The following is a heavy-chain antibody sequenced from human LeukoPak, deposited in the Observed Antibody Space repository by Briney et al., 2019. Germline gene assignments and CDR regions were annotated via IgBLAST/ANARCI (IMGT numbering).Heavy chain of an antibody. V-gene: IGHV4-34*01. CDR3: AKDHSSSWYDY. CDR2: INHSGST. Sequence: PSETLSLTCAVYGGSFSGYYWSWIRQPPGKGLEWIGEINHSGSTNYNPSLKSRVTISVDTSKNQFSLKLSSVTAADTAVYYCAKDHSSSWYDYWGQGTLVTVSS. D-gene: IGHD6-13*01. CDR1: GGSFSGYY. J-gene: IGHJ4*02.